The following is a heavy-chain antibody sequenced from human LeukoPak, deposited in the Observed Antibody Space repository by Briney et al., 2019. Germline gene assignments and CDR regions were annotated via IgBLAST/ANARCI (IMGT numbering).Heavy chain of an antibody. CDR2: IKSKTDGGTT. V-gene: IGHV3-15*01. CDR1: GFTFSNAW. J-gene: IGHJ4*02. CDR3: AKHSSSWHYFDY. D-gene: IGHD6-13*01. Sequence: GGSLRLSCAASGFTFSNAWMSWVRQAPGKGLEWVGRIKSKTDGGTTDYAAPVKGRFTISRDDSKNTLYLQMNSLKTEDTAVYYCAKHSSSWHYFDYWGRGTLVTVSS.